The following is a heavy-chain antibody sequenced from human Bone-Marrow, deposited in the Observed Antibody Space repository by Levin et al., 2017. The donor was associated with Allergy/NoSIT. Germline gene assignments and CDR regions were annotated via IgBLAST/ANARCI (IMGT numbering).Heavy chain of an antibody. D-gene: IGHD5-18*01. Sequence: SQTLSLTCGVYPESFHDYIWTWIRQPPGKGLEWIGEISHTGDTDYNPSLKSRVTISLDTSKDHFSLTLMFVTAADTAVYYGARGTQRYMYGYEREHFYYHYMDGWGKGTTVTVSS. CDR3: ARGTQRYMYGYEREHFYYHYMDG. J-gene: IGHJ6*03. CDR1: PESFHDYI. V-gene: IGHV4-34*01. CDR2: ISHTGDT.